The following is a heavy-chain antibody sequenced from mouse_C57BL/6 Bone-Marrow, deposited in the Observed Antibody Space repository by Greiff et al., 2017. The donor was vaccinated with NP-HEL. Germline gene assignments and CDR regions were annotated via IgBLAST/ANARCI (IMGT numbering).Heavy chain of an antibody. D-gene: IGHD1-1*01. Sequence: QVQLKQPGAELVKPGASVKMSCKASGYTFTSYWITWVKQRPGQGLEWIGDIYPGSGSTNYNEKFKSKATLTVDTSSSTAYMQLSSLTSEDSAVYYCAREFPTVVGDWGQGTTLTVSS. CDR3: AREFPTVVGD. CDR1: GYTFTSYW. V-gene: IGHV1-55*01. CDR2: IYPGSGST. J-gene: IGHJ2*01.